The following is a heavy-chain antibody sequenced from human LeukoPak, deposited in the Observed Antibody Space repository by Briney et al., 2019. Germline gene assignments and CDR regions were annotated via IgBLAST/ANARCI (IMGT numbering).Heavy chain of an antibody. J-gene: IGHJ4*02. CDR2: IRGKAYGGTA. CDR3: TRGARRYYDSSGYYYFDY. CDR1: GFTFGDYA. D-gene: IGHD3-22*01. Sequence: PGRSLRLSCAASGFTFGDYAMSWFRQAPGKGLEWVGFIRGKAYGGTAEFAASVKGRFTISRDDSKSIAYLQMNSLKTEDTAVYYCTRGARRYYDSSGYYYFDYWGQGTLVTVSS. V-gene: IGHV3-49*03.